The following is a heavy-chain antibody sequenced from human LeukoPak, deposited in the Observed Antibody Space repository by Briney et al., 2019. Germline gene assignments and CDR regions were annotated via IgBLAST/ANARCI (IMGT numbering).Heavy chain of an antibody. D-gene: IGHD2-2*01. V-gene: IGHV4-38-2*02. CDR3: ARDGIGYCSSTSCPPHDAFDI. Sequence: SETLSLTCAVSGYSISSGYYWGWIRQPPGKGLEWIGSSYHSGSTYYNSSLKSRVTISVDTSKNQFSLKLSSVNDADTAIYYCARDGIGYCSSTSCPPHDAFDIWGQGTMVTVSS. CDR2: SYHSGST. J-gene: IGHJ3*02. CDR1: GYSISSGYY.